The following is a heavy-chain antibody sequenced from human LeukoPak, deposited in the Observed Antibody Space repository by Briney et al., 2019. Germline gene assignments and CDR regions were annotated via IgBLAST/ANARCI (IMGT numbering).Heavy chain of an antibody. CDR2: IYYSGGT. CDR3: ARAIQSYCGGDCYSGVYFDY. CDR1: GGSISSSSYY. V-gene: IGHV4-39*01. Sequence: SETLSLTCTVSGGSISSSSYYWGWRREPPGKGLGWVGSIYYSGGTYDNPSLKSRVTISVDTSKNQFSLKLSSVTAADTAVYYCARAIQSYCGGDCYSGVYFDYWGQGTLVTVSS. J-gene: IGHJ4*02. D-gene: IGHD2-21*02.